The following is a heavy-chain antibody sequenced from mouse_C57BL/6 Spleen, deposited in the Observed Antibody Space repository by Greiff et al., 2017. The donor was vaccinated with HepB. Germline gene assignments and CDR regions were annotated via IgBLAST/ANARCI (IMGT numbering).Heavy chain of an antibody. V-gene: IGHV8-12*01. CDR3: ARKRFTTGVYAMDY. J-gene: IGHJ4*01. D-gene: IGHD1-1*01. CDR2: IYWDDDK. CDR1: GFSLSTSGMG. Sequence: QVTLKVCGPGILQSSQTLSLTCSFSGFSLSTSGMGVSWIRQPSGKGLEWLAHIYWDDDKRYNPSLKSRLTISKDTSRNQVFLKITSVDTADTATYYCARKRFTTGVYAMDYWGQGTSVTVSS.